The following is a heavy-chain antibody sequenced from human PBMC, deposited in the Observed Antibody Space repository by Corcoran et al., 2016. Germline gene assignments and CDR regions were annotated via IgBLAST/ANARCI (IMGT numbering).Heavy chain of an antibody. J-gene: IGHJ5*02. CDR2: IKSKTDGGTT. CDR3: TTVAPERRFSIFGVVIWAWFDP. Sequence: EGKLVETGGGLVSPGGSLGDSCAASGVNGSNAWMYWVRQAPGKGLEWVGRIKSKTDGGTTDYAAPVKGRFTISRDDSKNTVVLQMNSLKTVDTGGYDCTTVAPERRFSIFGVVIWAWFDPLGQGTLVTVSS. CDR1: GVNGSNAW. V-gene: IGHV3-15*07. D-gene: IGHD3-3*01.